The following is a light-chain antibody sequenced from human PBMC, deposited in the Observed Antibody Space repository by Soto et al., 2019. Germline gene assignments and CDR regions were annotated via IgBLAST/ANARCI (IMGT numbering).Light chain of an antibody. CDR1: QSVSRN. V-gene: IGKV3-15*01. J-gene: IGKJ2*01. Sequence: EIVMTQSPATLSVSPGERATLSCRASQSVSRNLAWYQQNPGQPPRLLIYDASTRATGVPARFGGSGSGTEFALTISGLQSEDFAVYYCQQYGDWPPDTFGQGTKVEI. CDR2: DAS. CDR3: QQYGDWPPDT.